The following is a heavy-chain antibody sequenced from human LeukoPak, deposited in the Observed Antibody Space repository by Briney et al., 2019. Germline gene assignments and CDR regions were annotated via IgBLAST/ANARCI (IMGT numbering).Heavy chain of an antibody. CDR1: GGTFSSYA. CDR2: IIPIFGTA. D-gene: IGHD4-17*01. Sequence: EASVKVSCKASGGTFSSYAISWVRQAPGQGLEWMGGIIPIFGTANYAQKFQGRVTITADESTSTAYMELSSLRSEDTAVYYCARSLTTVTTSLFDYWGQGTLVTVSS. J-gene: IGHJ4*02. CDR3: ARSLTTVTTSLFDY. V-gene: IGHV1-69*13.